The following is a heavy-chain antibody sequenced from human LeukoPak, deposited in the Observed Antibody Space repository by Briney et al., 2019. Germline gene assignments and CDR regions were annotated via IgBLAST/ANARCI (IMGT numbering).Heavy chain of an antibody. Sequence: GASVKVSCKASGGTFSSYAISWVRQAPGQGLEWMGRIIPILGIANYAQKFQGRVTVTADKSTSTAYMELSSLRSEDTAVYYCARTIFGVVIMLFGTGNAFDIWGQGTMVTVSS. J-gene: IGHJ3*02. CDR1: GGTFSSYA. V-gene: IGHV1-69*04. D-gene: IGHD3-3*01. CDR3: ARTIFGVVIMLFGTGNAFDI. CDR2: IIPILGIA.